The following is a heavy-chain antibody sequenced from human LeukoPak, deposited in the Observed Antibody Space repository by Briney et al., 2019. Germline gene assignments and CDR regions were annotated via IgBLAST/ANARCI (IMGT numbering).Heavy chain of an antibody. CDR3: ARLLIVVVPAAIFGHYYYYYMDV. D-gene: IGHD2-2*01. Sequence: SETLSLTCTVSGGSISSYYWSWIRQPPGKGLEWIGYIYYSGSTNYDPSLKSRVTISVDTSKNQFSLKLSSVTAADTAVYYCARLLIVVVPAAIFGHYYYYYMDVWGKGTTVTVSS. J-gene: IGHJ6*03. CDR1: GGSISSYY. V-gene: IGHV4-59*01. CDR2: IYYSGST.